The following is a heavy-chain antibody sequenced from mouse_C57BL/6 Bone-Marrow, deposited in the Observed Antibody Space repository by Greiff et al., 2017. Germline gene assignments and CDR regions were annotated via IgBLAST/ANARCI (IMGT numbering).Heavy chain of an antibody. CDR3: ARAGPLGRSFDY. CDR1: GYTFTSYW. J-gene: IGHJ2*01. V-gene: IGHV1-55*01. CDR2: IYPTSGRT. D-gene: IGHD4-1*01. Sequence: QVHVKQSGAELVKPGASVKMSCKASGYTFTSYWITWVKQRPGQGLEWIGDIYPTSGRTNYNEKFKSKAILTVDTSSNTAYMQLSSLTSEASAVFYCARAGPLGRSFDYWGQGTTLTVSS.